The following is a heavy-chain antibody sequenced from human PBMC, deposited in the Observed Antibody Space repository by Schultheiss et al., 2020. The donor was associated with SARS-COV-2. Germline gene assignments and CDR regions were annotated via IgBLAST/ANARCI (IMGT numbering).Heavy chain of an antibody. J-gene: IGHJ4*02. Sequence: SETLSLTCTVSGGSISSYYWSWIRQPAGKGLEWIGSIYYSGSTYYNPSLKSRVTISVDTSKNQFSLKLSSVTAADTAVYYCAIALSRDYDFWSGYLYYFDYWGQGTLVTVSS. D-gene: IGHD3-3*01. CDR1: GGSISSYY. V-gene: IGHV4-4*07. CDR3: AIALSRDYDFWSGYLYYFDY. CDR2: IYYSGST.